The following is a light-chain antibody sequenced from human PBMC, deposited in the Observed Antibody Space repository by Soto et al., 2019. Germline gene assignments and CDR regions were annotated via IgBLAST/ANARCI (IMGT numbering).Light chain of an antibody. CDR2: AAS. Sequence: DIQMTQSPSSLSASVGDRVTITCRASQGISNYLAWYQQKPGKVPKLLIYAASTLQSGVPSRFSGSGSGTEFTLTISSLQPEDVATYYCQKYNSAPPWTFGQGNKVEIK. CDR3: QKYNSAPPWT. V-gene: IGKV1-27*01. J-gene: IGKJ1*01. CDR1: QGISNY.